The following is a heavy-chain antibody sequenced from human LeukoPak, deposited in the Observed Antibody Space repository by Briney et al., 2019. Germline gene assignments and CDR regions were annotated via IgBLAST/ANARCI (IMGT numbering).Heavy chain of an antibody. D-gene: IGHD3-10*01. J-gene: IGHJ4*02. V-gene: IGHV3-33*01. CDR2: IWYDGTNK. CDR1: GFIFSNYG. Sequence: GGSLRLSCAASGFIFSNYGVHWVRQAPGKGLEWVAIIWYDGTNKYYADSVTGRFTISRDNSKNTLYLQMNSLRAEDTAVYYCARDQRRGFGSGSFYNLDFWGQGTLVTVSS. CDR3: ARDQRRGFGSGSFYNLDF.